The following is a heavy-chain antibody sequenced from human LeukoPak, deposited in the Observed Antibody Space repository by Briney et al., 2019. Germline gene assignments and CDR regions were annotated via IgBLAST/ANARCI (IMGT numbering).Heavy chain of an antibody. J-gene: IGHJ4*02. V-gene: IGHV1-69*01. Sequence: GSSVKVSCKASGGTFSSYAISWVRQAPGQGLEWMGGIIPIFGTANYAQKFQGRVTITADESTSTAYMELSSLRSEDTAVYYCARSKNIAAAGSGWYYYFDYWGQGTLVTVSS. CDR2: IIPIFGTA. CDR1: GGTFSSYA. D-gene: IGHD6-13*01. CDR3: ARSKNIAAAGSGWYYYFDY.